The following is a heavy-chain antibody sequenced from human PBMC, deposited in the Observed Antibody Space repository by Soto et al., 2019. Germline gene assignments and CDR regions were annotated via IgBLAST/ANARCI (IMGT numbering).Heavy chain of an antibody. CDR1: GGSISSSGYY. CDR3: ARLSATVTIYYYYYYMDL. V-gene: IGHV4-39*01. CDR2: FYYSGST. Sequence: SETLSLTCTVSGGSISSSGYYWGWIRQPPGKGLEWIGSFYYSGSTYYNPSLKSRVTISVDTSKNQFSLKLSSVTAADTAVYYCARLSATVTIYYYYYYMDLWGKGTTVTVSS. J-gene: IGHJ6*03. D-gene: IGHD4-4*01.